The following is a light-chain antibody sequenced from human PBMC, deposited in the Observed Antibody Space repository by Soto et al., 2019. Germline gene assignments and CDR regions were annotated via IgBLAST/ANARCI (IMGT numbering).Light chain of an antibody. J-gene: IGKJ2*01. V-gene: IGKV1-17*01. CDR1: QDIRND. CDR2: AAS. Sequence: DIQMTQSPSSLSASIGDRVTITCRASQDIRNDLGWYQQKPGKAPKRLIYAASSLRGGVPSRFGGSGSGTEFSLTINRLQPEYFAHYYFLQHGTAPYTSGQGTKRDIK. CDR3: LQHGTAPYT.